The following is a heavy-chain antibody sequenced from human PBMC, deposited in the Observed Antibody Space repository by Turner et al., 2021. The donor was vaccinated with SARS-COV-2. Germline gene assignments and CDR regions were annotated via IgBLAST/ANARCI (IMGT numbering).Heavy chain of an antibody. CDR1: GLTFSSYW. CDR3: ARGSGSSPDFDY. V-gene: IGHV3-74*02. CDR2: INSDGSSTST. D-gene: IGHD1-26*01. J-gene: IGHJ4*02. Sequence: EVQLVESGGGLVKPGGSLRLSCAASGLTFSSYWMHWVRQAPGKGLGWVSRINSDGSSTSTSYADSVKGRFTISRDSAKNTLYLQMKSLRAEDTAVYYCARGSGSSPDFDYWGQGTLVTVSS.